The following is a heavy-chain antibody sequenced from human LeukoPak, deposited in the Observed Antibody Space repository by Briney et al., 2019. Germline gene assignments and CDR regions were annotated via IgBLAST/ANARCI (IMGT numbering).Heavy chain of an antibody. J-gene: IGHJ3*02. V-gene: IGHV3-30-3*01. Sequence: GGSLRLSCAASGFTFSSYAMHWVRQAPGKGLEWVAVISYDGSNKYYADSVKGRFTISRDNSKNTLYLQMNSLRAEDTAVYYCASGITMIVGGAFDTWGQGTMVTVSS. CDR1: GFTFSSYA. D-gene: IGHD3-22*01. CDR2: ISYDGSNK. CDR3: ASGITMIVGGAFDT.